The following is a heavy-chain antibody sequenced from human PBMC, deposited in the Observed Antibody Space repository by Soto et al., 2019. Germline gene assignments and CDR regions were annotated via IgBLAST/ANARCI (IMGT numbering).Heavy chain of an antibody. CDR3: ARGPRVSSTGTGAH. CDR1: GFTVSAYW. J-gene: IGHJ4*02. V-gene: IGHV3-74*01. CDR2: ISDDGSTA. D-gene: IGHD1-1*01. Sequence: GGSLRLSCSVSGFTVSAYWMHWVRQVPGKGLTWVSRISDDGSTATYADSVKGRFVIDRDNAKNSLYLEMTTLRADDSGLYYCARGPRVSSTGTGAHWGRGTLVTVSS.